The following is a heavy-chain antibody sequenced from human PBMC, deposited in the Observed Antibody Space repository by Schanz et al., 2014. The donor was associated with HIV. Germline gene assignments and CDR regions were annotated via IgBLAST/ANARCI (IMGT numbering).Heavy chain of an antibody. J-gene: IGHJ3*02. V-gene: IGHV1-2*02. Sequence: QVQLVQSGAEVKKPGASVKVSCKASGYTLTGYYMHWVRQAPGQGLEWMGWINPNGGGTNYAQKFQGRVTMTRDTSIRTACMELSRLRSDDTAVYYCASGRFDTVIWWGDAFLIWGRGTMVTVSS. D-gene: IGHD5-18*01. CDR2: INPNGGGT. CDR1: GYTLTGYY. CDR3: ASGRFDTVIWWGDAFLI.